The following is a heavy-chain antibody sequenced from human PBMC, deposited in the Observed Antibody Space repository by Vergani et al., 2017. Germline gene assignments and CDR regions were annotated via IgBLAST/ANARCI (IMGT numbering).Heavy chain of an antibody. J-gene: IGHJ5*02. CDR1: GFSLSTSGVG. CDR3: AHRCYDSSGYYYKKNWFDA. D-gene: IGHD3-22*01. Sequence: QITLKESGPTLVKPTQTLTLTCTFSGFSLSTSGVGVGWIRQPPGKALEWLALIYWNDDKRYSPSLKSRLTITKDTSKNQVVLTMTNMDPVDTATYYCAHRCYDSSGYYYKKNWFDAWGQGTLVTVSS. CDR2: IYWNDDK. V-gene: IGHV2-5*01.